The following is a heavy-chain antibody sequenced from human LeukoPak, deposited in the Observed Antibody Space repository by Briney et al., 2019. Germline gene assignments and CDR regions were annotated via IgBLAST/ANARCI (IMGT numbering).Heavy chain of an antibody. J-gene: IGHJ6*04. Sequence: PSETLSLTCTVSGGSVSSGTYYWSWIRQPPGKGLEWIGYIYYSGSTNYNPSLKRRVTISVDTSKNQFSLKVSSVTAADTAVYYCARKYCSSTSCYFGYYYYGMDVWGKGTTVTVSS. CDR2: IYYSGST. CDR1: GGSVSSGTYY. CDR3: ARKYCSSTSCYFGYYYYGMDV. D-gene: IGHD2-2*01. V-gene: IGHV4-61*01.